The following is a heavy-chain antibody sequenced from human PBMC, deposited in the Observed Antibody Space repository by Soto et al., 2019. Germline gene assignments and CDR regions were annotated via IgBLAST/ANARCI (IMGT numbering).Heavy chain of an antibody. Sequence: EVQLVESGGGLVKPGGSLRLSCAASGFTFSNAWMSWVRQAPGKGLEWVGRLKSKTDGGTTDYAAPVKGRFTISRDDSKNTLYLQMNSLKTEDTAVYYCTTDSGDDFLPLYYYGMDVWGQGTTVTVSS. V-gene: IGHV3-15*01. J-gene: IGHJ6*02. CDR3: TTDSGDDFLPLYYYGMDV. CDR2: LKSKTDGGTT. CDR1: GFTFSNAW. D-gene: IGHD3-3*01.